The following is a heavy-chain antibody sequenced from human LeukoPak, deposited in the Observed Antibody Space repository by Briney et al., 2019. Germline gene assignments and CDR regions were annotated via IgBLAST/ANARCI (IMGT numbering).Heavy chain of an antibody. CDR1: VDSISSSY. V-gene: IGHV4-59*08. CDR2: IYYSGGT. D-gene: IGHD3-10*01. Sequence: PEALSLTCTLPVDSISSSYWSWIPQPPGEGLGWIGHIYYSGGTNYNTSPKCRVTLSVDTSKNQFSLKLSSVSAADTDVYYCARSVGSGSYYRWFDHWGKGTLVTVAS. CDR3: ARSVGSGSYYRWFDH. J-gene: IGHJ5*02.